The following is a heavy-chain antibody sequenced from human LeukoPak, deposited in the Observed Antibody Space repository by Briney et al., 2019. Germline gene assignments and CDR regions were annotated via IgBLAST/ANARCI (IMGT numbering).Heavy chain of an antibody. CDR3: ARCRGDSSSWPTCAFDI. CDR1: GDSVSSNSAA. V-gene: IGHV6-1*01. D-gene: IGHD6-13*01. J-gene: IGHJ3*02. Sequence: SQTLSLTCAISGDSVSSNSAAWNWIRQSPSRGLEWLGRTYYRSKWYNDYAVSVKSRITINPDISKNQFSLQLNSVTPEDTAVYYCARCRGDSSSWPTCAFDIWGQGTMVTVSS. CDR2: TYYRSKWYN.